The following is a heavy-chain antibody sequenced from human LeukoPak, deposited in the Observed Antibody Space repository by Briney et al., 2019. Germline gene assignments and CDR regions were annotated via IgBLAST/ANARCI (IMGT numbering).Heavy chain of an antibody. V-gene: IGHV1-2*06. CDR2: INPNSGGT. Sequence: ASVKVSCKASGYTFTGYYMHWVRQAPGQGLEWMGRINPNSGGTSYAQKFQGRVTMTRDTSISTAYMELSRLRSDDTAVYYCARTSREMATIEGAVWGQGTLVTVSS. J-gene: IGHJ4*02. CDR3: ARTSREMATIEGAV. CDR1: GYTFTGYY. D-gene: IGHD5-24*01.